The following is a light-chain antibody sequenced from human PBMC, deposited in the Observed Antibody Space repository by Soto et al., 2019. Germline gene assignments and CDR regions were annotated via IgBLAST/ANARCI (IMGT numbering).Light chain of an antibody. CDR2: EVS. V-gene: IGLV2-14*01. Sequence: QSVLTQPASVSGSPGQSITIPCTGTSSDVGAYKYVSWYQQYPGKAPKLMIYEVSNRPSGVSNRFSGSKSGNTASLTISGLQAEDEADYYCSSYASSTALVFGGGTKVTVL. CDR1: SSDVGAYKY. CDR3: SSYASSTALV. J-gene: IGLJ2*01.